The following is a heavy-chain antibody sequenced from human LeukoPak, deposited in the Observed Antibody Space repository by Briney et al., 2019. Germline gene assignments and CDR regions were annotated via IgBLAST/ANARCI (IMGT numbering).Heavy chain of an antibody. V-gene: IGHV4-34*01. CDR3: GRGVAYGSPLGYYYGMDV. Sequence: SETLSLTCAVSGGSFSGYYWSWIRQPPGKGLEWIGEINHSGSTNYSPSLKSRVTISVDTSTNHFSLKLSSVTAADTAVYYCGRGVAYGSPLGYYYGMDVWGQGTTVTVPS. J-gene: IGHJ6*02. CDR2: INHSGST. CDR1: GGSFSGYY. D-gene: IGHD3-10*01.